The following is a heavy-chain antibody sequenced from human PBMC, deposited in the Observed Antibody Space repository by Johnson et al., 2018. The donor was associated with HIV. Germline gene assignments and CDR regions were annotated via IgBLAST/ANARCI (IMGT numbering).Heavy chain of an antibody. D-gene: IGHD6-19*01. Sequence: VQLVESGGCVVQPGGSLRLSCAASGFTFSSYGIHWVRQAPGKGPEWVAVISFDGNLKKYADSVKGRFTISRDNSKNTLYLQMNSLRAEDTAVYYCARDRGAGSAGAFDIWGQGTVVSVST. CDR1: GFTFSSYG. V-gene: IGHV3-30*03. CDR2: ISFDGNLK. CDR3: ARDRGAGSAGAFDI. J-gene: IGHJ3*02.